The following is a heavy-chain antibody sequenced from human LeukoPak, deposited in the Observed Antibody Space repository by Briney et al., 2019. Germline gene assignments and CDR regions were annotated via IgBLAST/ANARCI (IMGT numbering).Heavy chain of an antibody. V-gene: IGHV3-7*01. CDR3: ARDPLYCSSTSCPPDY. CDR1: GFTFSGYW. CDR2: IKRDGSEK. Sequence: GGSLRLSCAASGFTFSGYWMSWVRQAPGKGLERVANIKRDGSEKYYVDSVKGQFTISRDNAKNSLYLQMNSLRAEDTAVYYCARDPLYCSSTSCPPDYWGQGTLVTVSS. D-gene: IGHD2-2*01. J-gene: IGHJ4*02.